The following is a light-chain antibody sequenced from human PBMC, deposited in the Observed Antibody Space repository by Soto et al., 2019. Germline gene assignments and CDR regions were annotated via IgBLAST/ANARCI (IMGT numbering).Light chain of an antibody. CDR3: QPRSNWQLC. CDR2: DAS. CDR1: QSVSSY. Sequence: EIVLTQSPANLSLSPGVRATPYCTASQSVSSYLAWYQQKPGQANRLLIFDASNRATGIQARFSGSGSGTDFTLTINSIEPEDFVVYYCQPRSNWQLCFGGGTKVDLK. J-gene: IGKJ4*01. V-gene: IGKV3-11*01.